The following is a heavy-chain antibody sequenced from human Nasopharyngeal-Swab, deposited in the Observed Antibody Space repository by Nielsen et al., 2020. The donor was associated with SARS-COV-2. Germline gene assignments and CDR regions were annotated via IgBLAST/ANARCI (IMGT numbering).Heavy chain of an antibody. D-gene: IGHD3-3*01. Sequence: ETLSLTCAASGFTFTNYNFNWVRQAPGKGLEWVSSISSSSSYIYYADSVKGRFTISRDNAKNSLYLQMNSLRAEDTAVYYCARDGLDYDFWSAYFMDVWGQGTTVTVSS. J-gene: IGHJ6*02. CDR3: ARDGLDYDFWSAYFMDV. CDR2: ISSSSSYI. V-gene: IGHV3-21*01. CDR1: GFTFTNYN.